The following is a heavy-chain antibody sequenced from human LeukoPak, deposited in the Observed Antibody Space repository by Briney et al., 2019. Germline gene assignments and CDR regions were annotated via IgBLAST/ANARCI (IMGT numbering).Heavy chain of an antibody. CDR2: ISGSGAGT. Sequence: GGSLRLSCAASGFTFSSYAMDWVRQAPGKGLEWVSVISGSGAGTYYADSVKGRFTISRDNSKNTLYLQMNSLRVEDTAVYYCAKDRRRIRFLESFDAFDIWGQGTMVTVSS. D-gene: IGHD3-3*01. V-gene: IGHV3-23*01. CDR3: AKDRRRIRFLESFDAFDI. J-gene: IGHJ3*02. CDR1: GFTFSSYA.